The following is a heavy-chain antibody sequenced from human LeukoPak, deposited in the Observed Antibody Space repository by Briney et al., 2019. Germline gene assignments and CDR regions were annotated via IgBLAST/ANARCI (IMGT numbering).Heavy chain of an antibody. CDR3: ARDLESGSYYLNLNY. D-gene: IGHD1-26*01. CDR1: GYTFTGYY. CDR2: INPYSGGT. Sequence: ASVKVSCKAPGYTFTGYYMHWVRQAPGQGLEWMGWINPYSGGTVSAQRFQGWVTMTRDTSISTVYMELSRLKSDDTAVYYCARDLESGSYYLNLNYWGQGTLVTVSS. J-gene: IGHJ4*02. V-gene: IGHV1-2*04.